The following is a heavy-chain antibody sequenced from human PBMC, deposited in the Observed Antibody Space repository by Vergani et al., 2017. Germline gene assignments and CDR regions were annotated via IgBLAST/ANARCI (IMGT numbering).Heavy chain of an antibody. D-gene: IGHD2-21*02. CDR2: IYPDDSVA. J-gene: IGHJ3*01. V-gene: IGHV5-51*01. CDR3: ARQSTFCGGDCFSVAVED. Sequence: EVRLVQSGAVVKKSGESLKISCQASGYTFTNDWIGWVRQLPGEGFEWMGVIYPDDSVAKYSPSFQGRVTLSVDLSISTAYLHWKILEASDSAMYYCARQSTFCGGDCFSVAVEDWGQGTMVTVSS. CDR1: GYTFTNDW.